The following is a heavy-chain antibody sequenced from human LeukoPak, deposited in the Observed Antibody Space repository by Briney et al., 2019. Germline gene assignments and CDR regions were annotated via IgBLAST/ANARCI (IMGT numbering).Heavy chain of an antibody. D-gene: IGHD5-18*01. CDR1: GFTFSSYE. CDR3: ARDPGIQLWLAPPPDY. Sequence: GGSLRLSCAASGFTFSSYEMNWVRQAPGKGLEWVSYISSSGSTIYYADSVKGRLTISRDNAKNSLYLQMNSLRAEDTAVYYCARDPGIQLWLAPPPDYWGQGTLVTVSS. V-gene: IGHV3-48*03. J-gene: IGHJ4*02. CDR2: ISSSGSTI.